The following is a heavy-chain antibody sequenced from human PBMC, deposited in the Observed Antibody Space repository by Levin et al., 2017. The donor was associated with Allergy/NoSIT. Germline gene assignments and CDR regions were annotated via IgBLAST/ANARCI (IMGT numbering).Heavy chain of an antibody. V-gene: IGHV3-7*04. CDR1: GFTFSSYW. Sequence: PGGSLRLSCAASGFTFSSYWMSWVRQAPGKGLEWVASIKQDGSEKYYVDSVKGRFTISRDNAKNSLYLQMNTLRVEDTAVYYCARAARCCSSTSCYGHYFDYWGQGPLVTVSS. CDR3: ARAARCCSSTSCYGHYFDY. CDR2: IKQDGSEK. D-gene: IGHD2-2*01. J-gene: IGHJ4*02.